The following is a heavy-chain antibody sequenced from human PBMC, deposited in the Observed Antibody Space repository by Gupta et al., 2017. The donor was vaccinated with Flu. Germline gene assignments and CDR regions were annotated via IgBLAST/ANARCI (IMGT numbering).Heavy chain of an antibody. V-gene: IGHV1-69*01. J-gene: IGHJ4*02. CDR3: ARGVRYSSSWYEDY. Sequence: PGQGLEWMGGIIPIFGTANYAQKFQGRVTITADESTSTAYMELSSLRSEDTAVYYCARGVRYSSSWYEDYWGQGTLVTVSS. CDR2: IIPIFGTA. D-gene: IGHD6-13*01.